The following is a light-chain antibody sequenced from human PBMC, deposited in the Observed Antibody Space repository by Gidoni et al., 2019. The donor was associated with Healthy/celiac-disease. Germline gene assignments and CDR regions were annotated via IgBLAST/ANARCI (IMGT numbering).Light chain of an antibody. V-gene: IGKV3-11*01. CDR2: DAS. Sequence: EIVLTQSPATLSLSPGERATLSCRASQSVSSYLAWYQQKPGQAPMLLIYDASNRATGIPARFSGSWSGTDFTLTIRRLEPEDLAVYYCQQRSNWPPFTFGPGTKVDIK. CDR1: QSVSSY. J-gene: IGKJ3*01. CDR3: QQRSNWPPFT.